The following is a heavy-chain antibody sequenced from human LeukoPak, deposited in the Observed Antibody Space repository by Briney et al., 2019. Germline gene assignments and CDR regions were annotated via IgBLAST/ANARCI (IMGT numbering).Heavy chain of an antibody. V-gene: IGHV1-2*02. CDR1: GYTFTGYY. J-gene: IGHJ6*03. CDR3: ARGPVSGYSSGWSQYYYYYYMDV. D-gene: IGHD6-19*01. CDR2: INPNSGGT. Sequence: ASVKVSCKASGYTFTGYYMHWVRQAPGQGLEWMGWINPNSGGTNYAQKFQGRVTMTRDTSISTAYMELSWLRSDDTAVYYCARGPVSGYSSGWSQYYYYYYMDVWGKGTTVTVSS.